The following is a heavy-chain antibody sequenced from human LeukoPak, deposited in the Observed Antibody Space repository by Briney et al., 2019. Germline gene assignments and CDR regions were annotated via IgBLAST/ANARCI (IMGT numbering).Heavy chain of an antibody. Sequence: GASVKVSCKASGYTFTSYGISWVRQAPGQGLEWMGWISAYNGNTNYAQKLQGRVTVTTDTSTSTAYMELRSLRSDDTAVYYCARDPGYCSSTSCLPGAPIDYWGQGTLVTVSS. V-gene: IGHV1-18*01. CDR1: GYTFTSYG. J-gene: IGHJ4*02. CDR3: ARDPGYCSSTSCLPGAPIDY. D-gene: IGHD2-2*01. CDR2: ISAYNGNT.